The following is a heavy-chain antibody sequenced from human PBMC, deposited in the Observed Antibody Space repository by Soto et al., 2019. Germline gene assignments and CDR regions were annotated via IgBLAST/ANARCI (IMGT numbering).Heavy chain of an antibody. V-gene: IGHV1-8*01. CDR2: MNPNSGNT. CDR1: GYTFTSYD. D-gene: IGHD3-16*02. Sequence: QVQLVQSGAEVKKPGASVKVSCKASGYTFTSYDINWVRQATGQGLEWMGWMNPNSGNTGYAQKFQGRVTMTKNTFISTAYMELSRLRYEDTAVYYCARGPLHLGELSLYRFIYWGQGTLVTVSS. CDR3: ARGPLHLGELSLYRFIY. J-gene: IGHJ4*02.